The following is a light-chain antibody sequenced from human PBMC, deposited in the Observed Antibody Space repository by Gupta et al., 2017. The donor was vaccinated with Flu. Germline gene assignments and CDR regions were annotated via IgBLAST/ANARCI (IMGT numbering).Light chain of an antibody. CDR3: QQADDSLYT. V-gene: IGKV4-1*01. Sequence: DIVMTQSPESLAVSLGERAAISCKSSQSVLSRSDNRNCLAWYQQKPGHPPKLLIYWASTRASGVPDRFRGSGSETDFTLTITSLQADDVAVYYCQQADDSLYTFGQGTKLEIK. CDR2: WAS. J-gene: IGKJ2*01. CDR1: QSVLSRSDNRNC.